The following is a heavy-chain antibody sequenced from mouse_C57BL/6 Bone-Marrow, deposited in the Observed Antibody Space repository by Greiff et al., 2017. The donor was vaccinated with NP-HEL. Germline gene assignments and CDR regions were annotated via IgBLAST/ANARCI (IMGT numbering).Heavy chain of an antibody. V-gene: IGHV1-64*01. CDR1: GYTFTSYW. Sequence: QVQLQQPGAELVKPGASVKLSCKASGYTFTSYWMHWVKQRPGQGLEWIGMIHPNSGGTNYNEKFKSKATLTVDKSSSTAYMQISILTTEDYAGYYGERWGYYYGSSFYYFDYWGQGTTLTVAS. J-gene: IGHJ2*01. D-gene: IGHD1-1*01. CDR2: IHPNSGGT. CDR3: ERWGYYYGSSFYYFDY.